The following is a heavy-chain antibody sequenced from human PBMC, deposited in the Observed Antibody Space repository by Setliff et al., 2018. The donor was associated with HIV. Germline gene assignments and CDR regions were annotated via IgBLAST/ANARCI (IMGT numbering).Heavy chain of an antibody. J-gene: IGHJ3*01. CDR3: ARGAGDRGDAFDV. D-gene: IGHD7-27*01. CDR1: GGSFSGYY. Sequence: TSETLSLTCAVYGGSFSGYYWSWIRQPPGKGLEWIGSIYYSGSTFYNPSLKSRVTISIDTSKNQFPLKLSFVTAADTAVYYCARGAGDRGDAFDVWGQGTMVTVSS. CDR2: IYYSGST. V-gene: IGHV4-34*01.